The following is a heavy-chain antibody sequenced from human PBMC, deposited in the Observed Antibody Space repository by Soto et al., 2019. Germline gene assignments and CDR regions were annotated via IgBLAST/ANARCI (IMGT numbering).Heavy chain of an antibody. D-gene: IGHD3-10*02. Sequence: QVQLQESGPGLVKPSETLSLTCTVSGCSISSYYWCWIRQPPGKGLEWMGFIFYSGSTSYNPSLTSRVTISIDASEYQFSLILNSVTAADTAVYYCASMIGDPVLSFDSWGQGTLVAVSS. CDR1: GCSISSYY. J-gene: IGHJ5*01. CDR3: ASMIGDPVLSFDS. CDR2: IFYSGST. V-gene: IGHV4-59*01.